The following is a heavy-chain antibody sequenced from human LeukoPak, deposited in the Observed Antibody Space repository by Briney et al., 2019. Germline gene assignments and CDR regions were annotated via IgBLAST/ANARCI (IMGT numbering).Heavy chain of an antibody. CDR1: GGSVSSGAYY. CDR2: IYYGGNS. V-gene: IGHV4-31*03. J-gene: IGHJ4*02. CDR3: ARRVRTGRDYYGSGRLDY. D-gene: IGHD3-10*01. Sequence: SQTLSLTCTVSGGSVSSGAYYWSWIRQHPGKGLEWIGNIYYGGNSYYNPSLKSRVTISVDTSKNQFSLKLSSVTAADTAVYYCARRVRTGRDYYGSGRLDYWGQGTLVTVSS.